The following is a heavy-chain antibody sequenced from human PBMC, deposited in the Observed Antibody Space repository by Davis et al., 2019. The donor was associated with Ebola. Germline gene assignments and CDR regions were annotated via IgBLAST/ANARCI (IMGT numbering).Heavy chain of an antibody. V-gene: IGHV3-11*01. CDR2: ISSSGSTV. D-gene: IGHD1-1*01. CDR1: GFTFSDQY. CDR3: ASGRIQLSGY. J-gene: IGHJ4*02. Sequence: GGSLRLSCEASGFTFSDQYMSWIRQAPGKGLECISYISSSGSTVYYADSVKGRFTVSRDNAKNSLFLQMNSLRVEDTAVYYCASGRIQLSGYWGQGTLVTVSS.